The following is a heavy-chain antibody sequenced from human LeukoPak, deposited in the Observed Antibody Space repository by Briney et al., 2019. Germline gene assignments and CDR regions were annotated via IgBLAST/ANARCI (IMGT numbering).Heavy chain of an antibody. CDR3: ARDGGSYYSVFDI. CDR2: IYHSGST. Sequence: SETLSLTCTVSGYSISSGYYWGWIRQPPGKGLEWIGSIYHSGSTYYNPSLKSRVTISVDTSKKQFSLKLSSVTAADTAVYYCARDGGSYYSVFDIWGQGTMVTVSS. D-gene: IGHD1-26*01. V-gene: IGHV4-38-2*02. CDR1: GYSISSGYY. J-gene: IGHJ3*02.